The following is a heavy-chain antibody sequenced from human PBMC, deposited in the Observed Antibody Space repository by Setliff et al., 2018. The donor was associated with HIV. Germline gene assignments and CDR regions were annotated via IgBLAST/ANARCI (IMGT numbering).Heavy chain of an antibody. CDR1: GASLGSGTYF. J-gene: IGHJ6*02. CDR2: MSDTGST. CDR3: ARASGAKYYYGMDV. V-gene: IGHV4-30-4*08. D-gene: IGHD1-26*01. Sequence: SQTLSLTCSVSGASLGSGTYFWNWVRQSPGKGLEWIGYMSDTGSTYYNPSLKSRVTISADTSRNGFSLNLNSVTAADTAVYFCARASGAKYYYGMDVWGQGTTVTVSS.